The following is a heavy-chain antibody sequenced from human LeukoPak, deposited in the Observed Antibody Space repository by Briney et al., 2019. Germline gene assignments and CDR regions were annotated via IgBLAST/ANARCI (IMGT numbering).Heavy chain of an antibody. CDR3: ARSXRGXQGVITPPKY. Sequence: GGSLRLSCAASGFTFSSYAMSWVRQAPGKGLEWVSAISGSGGSTYYADSVKGRFTISRDNSKNTLYLQMNSLRAEDTAVYYCARSXRGXQGVITPPKYWGQGTLVTVSS. CDR2: ISGSGGST. D-gene: IGHD3-10*01. V-gene: IGHV3-23*01. J-gene: IGHJ4*02. CDR1: GFTFSSYA.